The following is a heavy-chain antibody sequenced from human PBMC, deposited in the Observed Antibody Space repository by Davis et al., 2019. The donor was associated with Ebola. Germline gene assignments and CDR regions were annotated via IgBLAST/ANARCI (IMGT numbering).Heavy chain of an antibody. CDR2: IRNDGRNK. Sequence: GESLKISCAASGLIFSSLGMHWVRQAPGKGLEWVAFIRNDGRNKFYGDSAKGRFTISRDNSKNTLYLQMNSLRAEDTAVYYCARRYSWDGMDVWGKGTTVTVSS. CDR3: ARRYSWDGMDV. J-gene: IGHJ6*04. D-gene: IGHD5-18*01. CDR1: GLIFSSLG. V-gene: IGHV3-30*02.